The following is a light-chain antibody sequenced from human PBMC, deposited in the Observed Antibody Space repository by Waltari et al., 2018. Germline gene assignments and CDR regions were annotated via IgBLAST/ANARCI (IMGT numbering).Light chain of an antibody. J-gene: IGLJ3*02. CDR2: DVT. CDR3: SSYPRTGTWL. V-gene: IGLV2-14*03. CDR1: SRDSVHYDF. Sequence: QSALTQPASVSGSPGPSVTISCTGTSRDSVHYDFFLWYQQHPGKAPKLIIFDVTTRPSGVSNRFSGSKSGSTASLTISGLQAEDEADYFCSSYPRTGTWLFGGGTKLTVL.